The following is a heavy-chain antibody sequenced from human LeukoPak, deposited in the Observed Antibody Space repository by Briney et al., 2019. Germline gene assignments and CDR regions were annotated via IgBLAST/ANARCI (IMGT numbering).Heavy chain of an antibody. Sequence: SGGSLRLSCAASGFTFSSYWMHWVPQAPGRGLVWVSRINSDGSSTSYADSVKGRFTISRDNAKNTLYLQMNSLRAEDTAVYYCARTLSYGDWTVYFDYWGQGTLVTVSS. CDR1: GFTFSSYW. D-gene: IGHD4-17*01. CDR2: INSDGSST. J-gene: IGHJ4*02. CDR3: ARTLSYGDWTVYFDY. V-gene: IGHV3-74*01.